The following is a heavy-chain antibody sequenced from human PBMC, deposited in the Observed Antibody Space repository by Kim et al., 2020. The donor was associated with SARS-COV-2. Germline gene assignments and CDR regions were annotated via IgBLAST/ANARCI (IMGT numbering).Heavy chain of an antibody. CDR3: AREASGGAK. J-gene: IGHJ4*02. Sequence: GGSLRFSCAASGFSLTSYAMHWVRQAPGKGLQWVAVVSYDGDHIFYADSVKGRFTISRDLSTNTVFLEMNGLKTDDTAMYYCAREASGGAKWGQGTLVTV. V-gene: IGHV3-30*03. CDR2: VSYDGDHI. CDR1: GFSLTSYA. D-gene: IGHD2-21*01.